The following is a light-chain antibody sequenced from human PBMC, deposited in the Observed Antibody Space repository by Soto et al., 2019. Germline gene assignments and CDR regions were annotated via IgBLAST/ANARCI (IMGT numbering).Light chain of an antibody. CDR3: QQYNSFSWT. CDR1: QSITIW. Sequence: DIQMTQSPSTLSASVGDSFTITCRASQSITIWLAWYPQKPGKAPKLLIYDASSLEGGVPSRFSGSGSGTEVTLTISGLQPDECATDYCQQYNSFSWTVGQGTKVDIK. V-gene: IGKV1-5*01. CDR2: DAS. J-gene: IGKJ1*01.